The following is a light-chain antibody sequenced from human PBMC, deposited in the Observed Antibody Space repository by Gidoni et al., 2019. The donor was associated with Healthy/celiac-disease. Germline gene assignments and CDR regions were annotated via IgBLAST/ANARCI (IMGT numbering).Light chain of an antibody. CDR2: AAS. CDR3: QQSYSTL. CDR1: QSISNY. Sequence: DIQMTQSPSSLSASVGDRVTITCRASQSISNYLNWYQQKPGKAPKLLIYAASSLQSGVPSRFSGSGSGTDFTLIISSLQPEDVATYYCQQSYSTLFXGXTKVEIK. J-gene: IGKJ4*01. V-gene: IGKV1-39*01.